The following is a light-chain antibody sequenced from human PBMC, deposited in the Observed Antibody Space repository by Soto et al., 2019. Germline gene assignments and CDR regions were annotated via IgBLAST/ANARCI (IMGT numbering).Light chain of an antibody. CDR1: QSVSNY. Sequence: EIVLTQSPATLSLSPGERATLSCRASQSVSNYLAWYQQKPGQAPRLLIYDASNRATGVPARFSGSGSGTDFTLTISSLEPEDFAVYYCQQRSNWPPLTCGGGTKGEIK. J-gene: IGKJ4*01. CDR3: QQRSNWPPLT. CDR2: DAS. V-gene: IGKV3-11*01.